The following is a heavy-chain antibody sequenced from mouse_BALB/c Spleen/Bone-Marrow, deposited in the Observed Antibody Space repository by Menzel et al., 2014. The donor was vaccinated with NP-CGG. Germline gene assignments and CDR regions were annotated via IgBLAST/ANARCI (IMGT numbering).Heavy chain of an antibody. V-gene: IGHV1-67*01. J-gene: IGHJ2*01. CDR2: ISIYYDNT. CDR1: GYTFTDYA. D-gene: IGHD2-10*01. CDR3: ARSPYYGNYFDY. Sequence: QVQLQQSGPELVRPGASVKISCKGSGYTFTDYAMHWVKQSHAKSLEWIGVISIYYDNTNYNQKFKGKATMTVDKSSSTAYMELARLTSEDSAIYYCARSPYYGNYFDYWGQGTTLTVSS.